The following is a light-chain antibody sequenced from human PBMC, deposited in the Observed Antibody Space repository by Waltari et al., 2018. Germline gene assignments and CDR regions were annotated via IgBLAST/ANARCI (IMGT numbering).Light chain of an antibody. Sequence: QSALTQPASVSGSPGQAIIISCTGTGSDVGGYDDVSWYQQYPGKAPRLIIYDVYNRPSGVSNRFSGSKSDNTASLTISGLQAEDESVYYCSSYTSSGVVFGGGTKLTVL. V-gene: IGLV2-14*01. CDR1: GSDVGGYDD. CDR2: DVY. CDR3: SSYTSSGVV. J-gene: IGLJ2*01.